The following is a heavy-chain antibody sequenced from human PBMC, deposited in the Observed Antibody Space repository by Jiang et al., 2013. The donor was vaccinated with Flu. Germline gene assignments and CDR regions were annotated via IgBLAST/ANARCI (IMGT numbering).Heavy chain of an antibody. Sequence: KKPGSSVKVSCKASGGTFSSYTISWVRQAPGQGLEWMGRIIPILDIANYAQKFQGRVTITADKSTSTAYMELSSLRSEDTAVYYCARDDPPSIRSADDYGDHSDYWGQGTLVTVSS. CDR2: IIPILDIA. J-gene: IGHJ4*02. V-gene: IGHV1-69*04. D-gene: IGHD4-17*01. CDR1: GGTFSSYT. CDR3: ARDDPPSIRSADDYGDHSDY.